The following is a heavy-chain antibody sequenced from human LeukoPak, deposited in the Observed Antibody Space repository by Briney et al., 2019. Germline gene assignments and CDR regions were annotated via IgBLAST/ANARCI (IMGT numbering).Heavy chain of an antibody. V-gene: IGHV3-64D*09. J-gene: IGHJ4*02. CDR3: VKLSSGSSYGSLDN. D-gene: IGHD5-18*01. CDR1: GFTFNNYA. CDR2: ISSNGRST. Sequence: GGSLRLSCSASGFTFNNYALHWVRQAPGTGLEHVSAISSNGRSTYYADSVKGRLTISRDSSKSTLYLQMSSLRAEDRAVYYCVKLSSGSSYGSLDNWGQGTLVTVSS.